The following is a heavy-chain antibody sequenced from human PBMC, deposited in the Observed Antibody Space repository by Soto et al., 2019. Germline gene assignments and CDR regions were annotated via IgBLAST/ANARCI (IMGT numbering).Heavy chain of an antibody. V-gene: IGHV3-7*01. D-gene: IGHD1-26*01. CDR1: GFTFSSYW. J-gene: IGHJ4*02. CDR3: VRDRSGSYLEGFDY. CDR2: IKHDGSEK. Sequence: EVQLVESGGGLVHLGGSRRLSCAASGFTFSSYWMTWVRQAPGKGLEWVANIKHDGSEKYYVDSVNGRFTISRDNARNSVFLEMKSLRAEDTAVYSCVRDRSGSYLEGFDYWGQGTLVTVSS.